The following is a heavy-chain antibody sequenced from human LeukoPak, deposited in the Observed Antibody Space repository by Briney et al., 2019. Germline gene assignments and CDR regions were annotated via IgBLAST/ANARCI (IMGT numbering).Heavy chain of an antibody. V-gene: IGHV3-23*01. CDR1: GFTFSTST. CDR2: ISGSGGST. Sequence: GGSLRLSCAASGFTFSTSTMSWVRQAPGKGLEWVSAISGSGGSTYYADSVKGRFTISRDNSKNTLYLQMNSLRAEDTAVYYCAKLGYDILTGYYPYYYYYMDVWGKGTTVTVSS. D-gene: IGHD3-9*01. CDR3: AKLGYDILTGYYPYYYYYMDV. J-gene: IGHJ6*03.